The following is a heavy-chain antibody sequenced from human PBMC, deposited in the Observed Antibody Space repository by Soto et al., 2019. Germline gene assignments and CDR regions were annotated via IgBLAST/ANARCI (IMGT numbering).Heavy chain of an antibody. CDR1: GFTFKNYA. J-gene: IGHJ5*02. V-gene: IGHV3-23*01. CDR2: IGVSGSGA. CDR3: AKDAVPYNGEWDWFDL. Sequence: EEQLLESGGGLVQPGGSLRLSCAASGFTFKNYAMTWVRQAPGKGMEWVSSIGVSGSGAYYADSVKGRFTVSRDDSKNTLYLQMSGLRVDDTALYYCAKDAVPYNGEWDWFDLWGQGTLVTVSS. D-gene: IGHD3-10*01.